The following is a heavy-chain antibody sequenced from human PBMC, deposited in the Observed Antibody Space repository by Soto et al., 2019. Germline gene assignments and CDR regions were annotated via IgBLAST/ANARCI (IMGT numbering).Heavy chain of an antibody. CDR3: ASWTLYCSGGSCYYRRLDY. Sequence: WASVKVSCKVSGYTLTELSMHWVRQAPGKGLEWMGGFDPEDGETIYAQKFQGRVTMTEDTSTDTAYMELSSLRSEDTAVYYCASWTLYCSGGSCYYRRLDYWGQGTLVTVSS. D-gene: IGHD2-15*01. CDR1: GYTLTELS. J-gene: IGHJ4*02. V-gene: IGHV1-24*01. CDR2: FDPEDGET.